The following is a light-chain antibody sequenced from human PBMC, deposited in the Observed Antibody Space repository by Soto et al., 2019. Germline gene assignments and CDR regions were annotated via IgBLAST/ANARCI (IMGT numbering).Light chain of an antibody. CDR3: QQYSTYPFT. CDR1: QSIGDS. V-gene: IGKV1-5*03. CDR2: KAS. J-gene: IGKJ3*01. Sequence: DIQMTQSPSTLSASVGDRVIITCRASQSIGDSLAWVHQKPGRAPKVLIYKASSLESGVPSRFSGSGSGTEFTLTISSLQPDDFASYYCQQYSTYPFTFGPGTKVDVK.